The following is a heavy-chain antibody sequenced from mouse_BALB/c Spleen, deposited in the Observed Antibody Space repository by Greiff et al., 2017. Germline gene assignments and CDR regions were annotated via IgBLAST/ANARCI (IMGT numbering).Heavy chain of an antibody. CDR1: GYTFTSYW. Sequence: VQLVESGAELARPGASVKLSCKASGYTFTSYWMQWVKQRPGQGLEWIGAIYPGDGDTRYTQKFKGKATLTADKSSSTAYMQLSSLASEDSAVYYCARAGGPSFDYWGQGTTLTVSS. CDR2: IYPGDGDT. V-gene: IGHV1-87*01. CDR3: ARAGGPSFDY. J-gene: IGHJ2*01.